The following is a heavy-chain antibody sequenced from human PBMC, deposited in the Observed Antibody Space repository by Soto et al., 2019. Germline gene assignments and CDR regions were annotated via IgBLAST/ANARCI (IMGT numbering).Heavy chain of an antibody. CDR2: IYNSGST. V-gene: IGHV4-61*01. CDR3: ARGYRTSWYWFDL. CDR1: GGSVSGGTHY. J-gene: IGHJ2*01. Sequence: QAQLQESGPGPVKPSETLSLTCTVSGGSVSGGTHYWSWIRQPPGKGLEWIGYIYNSGSTNYNPSFKSRVTISVDTSKNQFSLKLSSVTAADTAVYYCARGYRTSWYWFDLWGRGTLVTVSS. D-gene: IGHD6-13*01.